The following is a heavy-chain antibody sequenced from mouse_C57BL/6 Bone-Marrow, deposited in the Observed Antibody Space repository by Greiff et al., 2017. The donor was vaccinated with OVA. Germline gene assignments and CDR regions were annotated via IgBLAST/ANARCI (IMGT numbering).Heavy chain of an antibody. CDR2: RYPRSGNT. CDR3: ARKALRRNFDY. Sequence: VQLQESGAELARSGASVKLSCKASGYTFTSFGISWVQQTTGQGLAWIGERYPRSGNTSTNEKLNGKATLTADKSSSTAYMELRSLTSEDTAVYFCARKALRRNFDYWGQGTTLTVSS. D-gene: IGHD2-12*01. CDR1: GYTFTSFG. J-gene: IGHJ2*01. V-gene: IGHV1-81*01.